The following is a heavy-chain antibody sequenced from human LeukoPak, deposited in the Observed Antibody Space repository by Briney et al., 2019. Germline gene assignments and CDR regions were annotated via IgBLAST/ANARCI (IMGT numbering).Heavy chain of an antibody. Sequence: SETLSLTCTVSGGSISSSSYYWGWIRQPPGKGLEWIGSIYYSGSTHYNPSLKSRVTISVDTSKNEFSLKLSSVTAADTAVYYCARNNTLMMYPRGRADKGFDYWGQGTLVTVSS. D-gene: IGHD2-8*01. V-gene: IGHV4-39*01. CDR3: ARNNTLMMYPRGRADKGFDY. CDR1: GGSISSSSYY. CDR2: IYYSGST. J-gene: IGHJ4*02.